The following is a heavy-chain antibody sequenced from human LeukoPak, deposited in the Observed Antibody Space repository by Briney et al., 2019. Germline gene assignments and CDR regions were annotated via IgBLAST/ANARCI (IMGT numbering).Heavy chain of an antibody. CDR1: GYTFTDYF. CDR2: IKPDTGDA. CDR3: AREQHCGSTSCPQDV. V-gene: IGHV1-2*02. J-gene: IGHJ4*02. D-gene: IGHD2-2*01. Sequence: ASVKVSCKASGYTFTDYFIHWVRQPPGHGLEWMGWIKPDTGDANYAHKFQGRLTTARDTTIRTAYMEITRLRSDDTAIYFCAREQHCGSTSCPQDVWGRGTLVTVSS.